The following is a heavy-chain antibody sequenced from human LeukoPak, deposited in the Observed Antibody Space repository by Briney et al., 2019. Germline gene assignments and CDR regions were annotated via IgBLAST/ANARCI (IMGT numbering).Heavy chain of an antibody. CDR1: GFTFSNYD. V-gene: IGHV3-13*04. Sequence: PGGSLRPSCAASGFTFSNYDMHWVRQAPGKGLEWVSFIGTVFDTSYPGSVKGRFTISRENAKNSVYLQMNSLRAGDTAVYYCARAGGSSGWYGFDPWGQGTLVTVSS. CDR3: ARAGGSSGWYGFDP. D-gene: IGHD6-19*01. CDR2: IGTVFDT. J-gene: IGHJ5*02.